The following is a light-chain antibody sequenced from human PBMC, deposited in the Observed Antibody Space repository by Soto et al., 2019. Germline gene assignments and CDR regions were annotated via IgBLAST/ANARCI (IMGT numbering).Light chain of an antibody. V-gene: IGKV3-15*01. CDR2: GAS. Sequence: EVVMTQSPATLSVSPGERATLSCRASQSINSNLAWYQQKTGQAPRLLIYGASTRASSIPARFSGSGSGTEFTLTISSLQSEDSAVYFCHQYNNWRTFGQGTKVEIK. J-gene: IGKJ1*01. CDR1: QSINSN. CDR3: HQYNNWRT.